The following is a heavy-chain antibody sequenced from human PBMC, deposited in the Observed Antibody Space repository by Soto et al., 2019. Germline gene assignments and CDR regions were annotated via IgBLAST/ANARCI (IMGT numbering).Heavy chain of an antibody. CDR3: AQDGNFWNPQANWYFDL. Sequence: QVQLVESGGGVVQPGRSLRLSCAASGFTFSSYGMHWVRQAPGKGLEWVAVISYDGSNKYYADSVKGRFTISRDNSKNTLYLQMNSLRAEDTAVYYWAQDGNFWNPQANWYFDLWGRGTLVTVSS. V-gene: IGHV3-30*18. J-gene: IGHJ2*01. D-gene: IGHD1-1*01. CDR2: ISYDGSNK. CDR1: GFTFSSYG.